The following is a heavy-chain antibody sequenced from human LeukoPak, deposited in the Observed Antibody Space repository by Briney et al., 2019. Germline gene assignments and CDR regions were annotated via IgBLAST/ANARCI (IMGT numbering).Heavy chain of an antibody. CDR3: ARDSYGSGSYRSEKPRVGGYNY. J-gene: IGHJ4*02. D-gene: IGHD3-10*01. Sequence: GGSLRLSCAASGFTFSSYWMHWVRQAPGKGLVWVSRINSDGSSTSYADSVKGRFTISRDNAKNSLYLQMNSLRAEDTAVYYCARDSYGSGSYRSEKPRVGGYNYWGQGTLVTVSS. CDR1: GFTFSSYW. CDR2: INSDGSST. V-gene: IGHV3-74*01.